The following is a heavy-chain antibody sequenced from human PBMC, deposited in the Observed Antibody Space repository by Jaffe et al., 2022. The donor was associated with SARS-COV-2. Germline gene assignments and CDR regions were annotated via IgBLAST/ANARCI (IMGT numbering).Heavy chain of an antibody. CDR3: VLRGGSYDPFDY. CDR2: ISGSGSNT. J-gene: IGHJ4*02. Sequence: QVQLVESGGGLVKPGGSLRLSCAASGFTFSDYYMSWIRQAPGKGLEWVSYISGSGSNTYYADSVKGRFTISRDNAKNSLFLQMNSLRVDDTAVYYCVLRGGSYDPFDYWGQGTLVTVSS. V-gene: IGHV3-11*01. D-gene: IGHD1-26*01. CDR1: GFTFSDYY.